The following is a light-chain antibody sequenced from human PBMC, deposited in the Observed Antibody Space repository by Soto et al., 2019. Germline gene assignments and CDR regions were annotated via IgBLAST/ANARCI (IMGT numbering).Light chain of an antibody. V-gene: IGLV2-8*01. CDR2: EVS. Sequence: QSALTQPPSASGSPGQSVTISCTGTSSDVGGYNSVSWYQQHPGKAPKLMIYEVSKRPSGVPDRFSGSKSGNTASLTVSGLQAEDKADYYCSSYAGSNNLMFGGGTKLTVL. J-gene: IGLJ3*02. CDR3: SSYAGSNNLM. CDR1: SSDVGGYNS.